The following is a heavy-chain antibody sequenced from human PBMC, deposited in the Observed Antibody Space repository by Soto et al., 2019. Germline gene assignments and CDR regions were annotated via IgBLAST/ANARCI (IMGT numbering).Heavy chain of an antibody. D-gene: IGHD2-21*02. CDR3: AREPESVVATAIGPYYFDY. V-gene: IGHV4-4*07. CDR1: GGSISSYY. Sequence: KASETLSLTCTVSGGSISSYYWSWIRQPAGKGLEWIGRIYTSGSTNYNPSLKSRVTMSVDTSKNQFSLKLSSVTAADTAVYYCAREPESVVATAIGPYYFDYWGQGTLVTVSS. CDR2: IYTSGST. J-gene: IGHJ4*02.